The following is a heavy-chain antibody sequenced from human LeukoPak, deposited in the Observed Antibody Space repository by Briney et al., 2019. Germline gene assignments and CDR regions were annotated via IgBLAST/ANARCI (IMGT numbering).Heavy chain of an antibody. D-gene: IGHD3-9*01. CDR1: GGSISSYY. Sequence: SDTLSLTCTVSGGSISSYYWSWIRQPAGKGLEWIGRIYTSESTNYNPSLKSRVTMSVDTSKNQFSLKLSSVTAADTAVYYCARDGPDYDILTGYYHLYYYYMDVWGKGTTVTVSS. J-gene: IGHJ6*03. V-gene: IGHV4-4*07. CDR3: ARDGPDYDILTGYYHLYYYYMDV. CDR2: IYTSEST.